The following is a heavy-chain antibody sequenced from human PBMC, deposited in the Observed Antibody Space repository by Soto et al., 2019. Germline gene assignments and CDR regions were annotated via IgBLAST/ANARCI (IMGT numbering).Heavy chain of an antibody. CDR2: MNGAGGST. CDR3: ANGYNNGWYRDFDY. J-gene: IGHJ4*02. D-gene: IGHD6-19*01. CDR1: GFSFSNYA. V-gene: IGHV3-23*01. Sequence: GGSLRLSCAASGFSFSNYAMSWVRQAPGEGLEWVSAMNGAGGSTYYADSVRGRFTISRDNSKSTLYLQMNSLRAEDTAVYFCANGYNNGWYRDFDYWGQGTLVTVSS.